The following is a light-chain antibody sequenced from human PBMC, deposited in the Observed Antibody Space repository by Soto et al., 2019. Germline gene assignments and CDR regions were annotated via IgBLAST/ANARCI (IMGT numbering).Light chain of an antibody. CDR3: QQSYSFPKT. Sequence: DIPMTQSPSSLSASVGDRVTITCRASQSISSYLNWYQQKPGSAPKLLIYAASSLQSGVPSRFSGSGSATDLTLTISSLQPEDFATYYCQQSYSFPKTFGQGTKVEIK. CDR2: AAS. CDR1: QSISSY. J-gene: IGKJ1*01. V-gene: IGKV1-39*01.